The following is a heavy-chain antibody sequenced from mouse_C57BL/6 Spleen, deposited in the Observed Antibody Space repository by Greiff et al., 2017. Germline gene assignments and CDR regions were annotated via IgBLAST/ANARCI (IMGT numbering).Heavy chain of an antibody. Sequence: EVQLQQSGPELVKPGASVKISCKASGYTFTDYYLNWVKQSHGKSLEWIGDINPNNGGTSYNQKFKGKATLTVDKSSSTAYMELRSLNSEDSAVYYCARRRNSNWAYFDYWGQGTTLTVSS. CDR3: ARRRNSNWAYFDY. J-gene: IGHJ2*01. CDR1: GYTFTDYY. D-gene: IGHD4-1*01. V-gene: IGHV1-26*01. CDR2: INPNNGGT.